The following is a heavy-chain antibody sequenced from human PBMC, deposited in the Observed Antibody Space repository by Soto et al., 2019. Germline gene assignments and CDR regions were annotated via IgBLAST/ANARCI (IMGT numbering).Heavy chain of an antibody. J-gene: IGHJ6*02. CDR1: GFNFSAHY. CDR2: ISGTSSYT. D-gene: IGHD1-7*01. V-gene: IGHV3-11*06. CDR3: AKEGPDGSTWNFYGMDV. Sequence: QVQLVESGGGLVKPGGSLRLSCVASGFNFSAHYMSWIRQAPGKGLEWVSYISGTSSYTNNADSVKGRFTISRDNGRNSVFLQMDSLRVEDTGVYYCAKEGPDGSTWNFYGMDVGGQGTTVIVSS.